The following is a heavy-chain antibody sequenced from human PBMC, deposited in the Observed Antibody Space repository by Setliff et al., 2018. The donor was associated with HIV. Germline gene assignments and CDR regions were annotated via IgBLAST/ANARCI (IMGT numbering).Heavy chain of an antibody. CDR1: GDSISGHY. D-gene: IGHD3-16*01. V-gene: IGHV4-4*07. CDR2: IFASGNT. Sequence: PSETLSLTCTVSGDSISGHYWSWIRQPAGKGLGWIGHIFASGNTNYNPSLKSRVTISVDTSKNQFSLKLSSVTAADTAVYYCARSTGELDYWGQGTLVTVSS. J-gene: IGHJ4*02. CDR3: ARSTGELDY.